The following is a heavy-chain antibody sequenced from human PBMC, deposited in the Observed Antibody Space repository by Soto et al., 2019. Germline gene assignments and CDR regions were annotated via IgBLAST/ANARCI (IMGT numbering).Heavy chain of an antibody. J-gene: IGHJ4*02. CDR2: IKSKTDGGTT. CDR1: GFTFSNAW. D-gene: IGHD3-22*01. CDR3: TTDVPHPNYYDSSGYQFDY. V-gene: IGHV3-15*07. Sequence: PGGSLRLSCAASGFTFSNAWMNWVRQAPGKGLEWVGRIKSKTDGGTTDYDAPVKGRFTISRDDSKNTLYLQMNSLKTEDTAVYYCTTDVPHPNYYDSSGYQFDYWGQGTLVTVSS.